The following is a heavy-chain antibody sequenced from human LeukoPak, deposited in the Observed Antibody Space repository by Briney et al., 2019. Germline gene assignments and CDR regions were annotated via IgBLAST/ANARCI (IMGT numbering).Heavy chain of an antibody. J-gene: IGHJ4*02. Sequence: SETLSLTCTVTGDSISSHYWSWIRQPPGKGLEWIGHIYYSGGTSYKPSLKSRVTISVDTSKNQFSLKLSSVTAADTAVYYCARYVSGYYDSSGYYSPNRFDYWGQGTLVTVSS. D-gene: IGHD3-22*01. V-gene: IGHV4-59*11. CDR3: ARYVSGYYDSSGYYSPNRFDY. CDR1: GDSISSHY. CDR2: IYYSGGT.